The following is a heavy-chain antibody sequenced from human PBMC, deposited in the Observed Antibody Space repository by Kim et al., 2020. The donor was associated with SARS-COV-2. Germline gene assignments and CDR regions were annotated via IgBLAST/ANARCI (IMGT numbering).Heavy chain of an antibody. J-gene: IGHJ6*01. CDR2: ISYDGSYK. CDR1: GFTFSSYA. V-gene: IGHV3-30*04. Sequence: GGSLRLSCAASGFTFSSYAMHWVRQAPGKGLEWVAVISYDGSYKYYADSVKGRFTISRDNSKNTLYLQMNSLRAQDTAVYYCARDWRDGSGGSCYGWVYFHYCDMHLWRQGTTVTVSS. CDR3: ARDWRDGSGGSCYGWVYFHYCDMHL. D-gene: IGHD2-15*01.